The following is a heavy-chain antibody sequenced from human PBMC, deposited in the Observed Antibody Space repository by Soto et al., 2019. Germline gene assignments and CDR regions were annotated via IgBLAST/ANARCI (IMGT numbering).Heavy chain of an antibody. Sequence: GGSLRLSCAASGFTFSSYAMSWVRQAPGKGLEWVSAISGSGGSTYYADSVKGRFTISRGNSKNTLYLQMNSLRAEDTAVYYCASLDHYYDSSGYYPFDYWGQGTLVTVSS. D-gene: IGHD3-22*01. J-gene: IGHJ4*02. CDR3: ASLDHYYDSSGYYPFDY. CDR2: ISGSGGST. CDR1: GFTFSSYA. V-gene: IGHV3-23*01.